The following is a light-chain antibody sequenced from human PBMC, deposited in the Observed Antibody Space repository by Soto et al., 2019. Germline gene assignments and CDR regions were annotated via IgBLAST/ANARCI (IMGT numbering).Light chain of an antibody. CDR2: EVS. J-gene: IGLJ1*01. CDR3: SSYASIGTRV. CDR1: SSDVGGYNY. V-gene: IGLV2-14*01. Sequence: QSALTQPASVSGSPGQSITIYCTGTSSDVGGYNYVSWYQQHPGKAPKLLIYEVSNRPSGVSNRFSGSKSGNTASLTISGLQAEDEADYYCSSYASIGTRVFGTGTKVTVL.